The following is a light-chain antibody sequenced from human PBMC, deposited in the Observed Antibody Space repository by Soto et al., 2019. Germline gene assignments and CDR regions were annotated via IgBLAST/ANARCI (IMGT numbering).Light chain of an antibody. V-gene: IGLV2-8*01. Sequence: QSALTQPPSASGSPGQSVTISCTGTSSDVGYYNYVSWYQHHPGKAPKLMIYEVSKRPSGVPDRFSGSKSGNTASLTVSGLQAEDEADYYCSSYAGSDNLMVFGGGTQLTVL. CDR1: SSDVGYYNY. CDR3: SSYAGSDNLMV. CDR2: EVS. J-gene: IGLJ2*01.